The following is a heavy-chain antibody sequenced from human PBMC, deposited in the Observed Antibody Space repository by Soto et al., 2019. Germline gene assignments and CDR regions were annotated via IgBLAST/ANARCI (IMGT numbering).Heavy chain of an antibody. J-gene: IGHJ4*02. D-gene: IGHD3-22*01. CDR3: AKTPRDYYDSSGYYSLVD. CDR1: VFTCSSYA. CDR2: ISGSGGST. Sequence: GSLGLSCAASVFTCSSYAISWVRQAPGKGLEWVSAISGSGGSTYYADSVKGRFTISRDNSKNTLYLQMNSLRAEDTAVYYCAKTPRDYYDSSGYYSLVDWGQGTLVTVSS. V-gene: IGHV3-23*01.